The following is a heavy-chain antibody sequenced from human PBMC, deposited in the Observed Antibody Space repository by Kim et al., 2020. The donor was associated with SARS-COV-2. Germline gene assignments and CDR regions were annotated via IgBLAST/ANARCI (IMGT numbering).Heavy chain of an antibody. CDR2: GRHT. J-gene: IGHJ6*02. Sequence: GRHTSYADCVKGRFTVSRDNAKNTLYLQMNSLRAADTAVYYCARSRELDVWGQGTTVTVSS. V-gene: IGHV3-74*01. D-gene: IGHD2-2*01. CDR3: ARSRELDV.